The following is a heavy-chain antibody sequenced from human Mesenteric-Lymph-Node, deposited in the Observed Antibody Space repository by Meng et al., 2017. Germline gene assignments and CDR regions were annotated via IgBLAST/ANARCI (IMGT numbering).Heavy chain of an antibody. Sequence: GGSLRLSCAASGFTFSSYWMHWVRQAPGKGLVWVSRINSDGSSTSYADSVKGRFTISRDSAKNTLYLQMNSLRVEDTAVYYCARGLYGDYGVDYWGQGTLVTV. CDR3: ARGLYGDYGVDY. J-gene: IGHJ4*02. CDR1: GFTFSSYW. V-gene: IGHV3-74*01. D-gene: IGHD4-17*01. CDR2: INSDGSST.